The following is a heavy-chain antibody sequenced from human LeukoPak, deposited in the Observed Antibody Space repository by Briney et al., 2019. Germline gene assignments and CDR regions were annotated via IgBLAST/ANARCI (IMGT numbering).Heavy chain of an antibody. CDR2: VYYDGRT. CDR3: ARDRTARDYNAENRFDP. Sequence: SETLSLTCTVSGGYFNNNYFWAWIRQPPGEGLEWIGNVYYDGRTDYNPSLESRVTISVDPSNNNFFLNLNSVTAADTAVYFCARDRTARDYNAENRFDPWGQGILVTVSS. D-gene: IGHD3-10*01. V-gene: IGHV4-39*07. J-gene: IGHJ5*02. CDR1: GGYFNNNYF.